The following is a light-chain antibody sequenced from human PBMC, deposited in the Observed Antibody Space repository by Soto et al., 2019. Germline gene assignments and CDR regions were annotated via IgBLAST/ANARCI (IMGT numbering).Light chain of an antibody. CDR2: EVS. CDR1: SSDVGGYDY. J-gene: IGLJ2*01. V-gene: IGLV2-14*01. CDR3: SSYTTSSPRV. Sequence: QSALTQPASVSGSPGQSITISCTGTSSDVGGYDYVSWYQHHPGKAPKLLIYEVSNRPSGVSNRFSGSKSGNTASLTISGIQAEDEADYYCSSYTTSSPRVFGGGTKLTVL.